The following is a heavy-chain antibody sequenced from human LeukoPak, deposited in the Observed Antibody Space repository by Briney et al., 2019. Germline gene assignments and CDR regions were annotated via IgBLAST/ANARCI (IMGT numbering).Heavy chain of an antibody. V-gene: IGHV4-34*01. CDR1: GGSFTTYY. CDR3: ARHDAYDISARVLPFDF. CDR2: INHNEFT. J-gene: IGHJ4*02. Sequence: SETLSLTCAVYGGSFTTYYWSWIRQPPGKGLEWIGEINHNEFTNYNPSLKNRVTITIDTSKKQFSLRLTSVTVADSGVYFCARHDAYDISARVLPFDFWGQGTLVTVSS. D-gene: IGHD3-9*01.